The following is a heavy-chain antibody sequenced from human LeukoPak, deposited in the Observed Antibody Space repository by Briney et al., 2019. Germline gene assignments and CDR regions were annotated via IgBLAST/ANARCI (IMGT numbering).Heavy chain of an antibody. D-gene: IGHD3-3*01. J-gene: IGHJ6*02. V-gene: IGHV3-23*01. CDR2: ISGSGGST. CDR3: AKVGLRFLERPPYYYGMDV. CDR1: GFTFSSYA. Sequence: PGGSLRLSCAASGFTFSSYAMSWVRQAPGKGLEWVSAISGSGGSTYYADSVKGRFTISRDNSKNTLYLQMNSLRAEDTAVYYCAKVGLRFLERPPYYYGMDVWGQGTTVTVSS.